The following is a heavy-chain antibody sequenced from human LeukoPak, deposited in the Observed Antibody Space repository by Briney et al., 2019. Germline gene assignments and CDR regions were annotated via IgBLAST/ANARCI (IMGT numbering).Heavy chain of an antibody. Sequence: ASVKLSCTVSGYTLTELSMHWVRQAPGKGHEWMGGFDPEDGETIYAQKFRGRVTMTEDTSTDTAYMELSSLRSEDTAVYYCATDFPPEVRGVTNFDYWGQGTLVTVSS. CDR3: ATDFPPEVRGVTNFDY. D-gene: IGHD3-10*01. V-gene: IGHV1-24*01. CDR2: FDPEDGET. J-gene: IGHJ4*02. CDR1: GYTLTELS.